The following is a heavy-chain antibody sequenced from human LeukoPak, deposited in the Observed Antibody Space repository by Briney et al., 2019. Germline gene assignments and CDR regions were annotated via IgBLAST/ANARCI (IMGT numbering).Heavy chain of an antibody. CDR3: ARSDFGGAADY. D-gene: IGHD4-23*01. J-gene: IGHJ4*02. CDR1: GYTFTTYG. V-gene: IGHV1-18*01. CDR2: ISGYNGNT. Sequence: GASVKVSCKASGYTFTTYGISWVPQAPGQRLEWMGWISGYNGNTNYAQKLQGRVTMTTDTSTSTAFMELRSLRSDDTAIYYCARSDFGGAADYWGQGTLVTVS.